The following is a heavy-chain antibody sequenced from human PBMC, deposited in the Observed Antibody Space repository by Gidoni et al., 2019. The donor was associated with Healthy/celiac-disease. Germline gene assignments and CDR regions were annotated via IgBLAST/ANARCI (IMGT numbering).Heavy chain of an antibody. J-gene: IGHJ4*02. CDR3: ARDTYYDTYYFDY. D-gene: IGHD3-22*01. CDR2: IWYDGSNK. V-gene: IGHV3-33*01. CDR1: GFTFSSYG. Sequence: QVQLVESGGGVVQPGRSLRLSCAASGFTFSSYGMHWVRQAPGKGLEWVAVIWYDGSNKYYADSVKGRFTISRDNSKNTLYLQMNSLRAEDTAVYYCARDTYYDTYYFDYWGQGTLVTVSS.